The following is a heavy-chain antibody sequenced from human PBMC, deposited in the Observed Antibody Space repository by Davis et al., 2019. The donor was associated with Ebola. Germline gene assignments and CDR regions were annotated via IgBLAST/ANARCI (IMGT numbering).Heavy chain of an antibody. CDR2: LFQSGIT. D-gene: IGHD2-15*01. CDR3: ARERGGGSSGMDV. Sequence: SETLSLTCTVSGYSIRSGYYWGWIRQPPGKGLEWIGSLFQSGITYYNPSLKNRVTISVDTSKNQFSLKLTSVTAADTAVYYCARERGGGSSGMDVWGPGTTVTVSS. V-gene: IGHV4-38-2*02. J-gene: IGHJ6*02. CDR1: GYSIRSGYY.